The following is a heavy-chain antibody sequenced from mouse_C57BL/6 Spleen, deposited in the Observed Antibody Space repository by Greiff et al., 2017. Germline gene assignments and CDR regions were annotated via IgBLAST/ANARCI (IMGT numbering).Heavy chain of an antibody. Sequence: EVQLQQSGPELVKPGASVKISCKASGYTFTDYYMNWVKQSHGKSLEWIGDINPNNGGTSYNQKFKGKATLTVDKSSSTAYMELRSLTCEDSAVYDCARRAHYGSSHWYFDVWGTGTTVTVSS. V-gene: IGHV1-26*01. J-gene: IGHJ1*03. CDR2: INPNNGGT. CDR1: GYTFTDYY. D-gene: IGHD1-1*01. CDR3: ARRAHYGSSHWYFDV.